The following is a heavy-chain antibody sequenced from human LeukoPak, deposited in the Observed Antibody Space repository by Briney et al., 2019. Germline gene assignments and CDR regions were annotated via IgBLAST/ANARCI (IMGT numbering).Heavy chain of an antibody. D-gene: IGHD4-11*01. CDR2: IYYSGST. Sequence: SETLSLTCTVSGGSISSYYWSWIRQPPGKGLEWIGYIYYSGSTIYNPSLKSRVTISVDTSKNQFSLKLSSVTAADTAVYYCAGFANSYSYFDYWGQGTLVTVSS. J-gene: IGHJ4*02. CDR3: AGFANSYSYFDY. CDR1: GGSISSYY. V-gene: IGHV4-59*01.